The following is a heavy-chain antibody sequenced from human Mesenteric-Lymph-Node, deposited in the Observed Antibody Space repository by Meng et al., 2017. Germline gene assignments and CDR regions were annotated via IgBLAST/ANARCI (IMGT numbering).Heavy chain of an antibody. CDR1: GYSFTSYW. D-gene: IGHD3-10*01. J-gene: IGHJ3*02. V-gene: IGHV5-51*01. Sequence: GGSLRLSCKGSGYSFTSYWIGWVRHMPGKGLEWMGIINPGDSDTRYSPSFQGQVTFSVDKSIDTAYLQWSSLKASDTAMYYCARAEPFITMVRGANWDAFDIWGQGTMVT. CDR2: INPGDSDT. CDR3: ARAEPFITMVRGANWDAFDI.